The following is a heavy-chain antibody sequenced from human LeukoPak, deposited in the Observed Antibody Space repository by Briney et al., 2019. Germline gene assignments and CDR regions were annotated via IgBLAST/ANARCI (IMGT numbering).Heavy chain of an antibody. CDR3: ARDLPGIVGATGYFDF. J-gene: IGHJ4*02. V-gene: IGHV3-21*01. D-gene: IGHD1-26*01. CDR1: AFTFSSYS. Sequence: GGSLILSCAASAFTFSSYSMNWVRQAPGKGLEWVASISSSSSYIYYADSVKGRSTISRDNDKNRLYLQMNAVRGEDRGVYYCARDLPGIVGATGYFDFWGQGTLVTVS. CDR2: ISSSSSYI.